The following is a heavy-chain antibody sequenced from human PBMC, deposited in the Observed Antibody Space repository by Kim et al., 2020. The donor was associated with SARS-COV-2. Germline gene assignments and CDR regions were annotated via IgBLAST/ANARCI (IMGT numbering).Heavy chain of an antibody. CDR3: ARDSQLSGFDY. CDR2: IHAGNGNT. D-gene: IGHD5-18*01. Sequence: ASVKVSCKASGYAFAFTSFPLHWVRQAPGQRLEWMGWIHAGNGNTKYSQKFQGRVTISRDTSATSAYLDLSSLTSEDTAVYYCARDSQLSGFDYWGQGSLVTVSS. V-gene: IGHV1-3*01. CDR1: GYAFAFTSFP. J-gene: IGHJ4*02.